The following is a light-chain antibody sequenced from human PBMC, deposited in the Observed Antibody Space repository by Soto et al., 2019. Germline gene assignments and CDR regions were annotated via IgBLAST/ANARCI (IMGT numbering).Light chain of an antibody. CDR1: QSISSS. V-gene: IGKV1-39*01. J-gene: IGKJ1*01. CDR3: QQRYSTLWT. Sequence: DIQMTQSPSSLSASVGDRVTITCRASQSISSSLNWYQQKPGKAPKLLIYAASSLQSGVPSWFSGNGSGTDFTLTISSLQPEDFATYYCQQRYSTLWTFGQGTKVEIK. CDR2: AAS.